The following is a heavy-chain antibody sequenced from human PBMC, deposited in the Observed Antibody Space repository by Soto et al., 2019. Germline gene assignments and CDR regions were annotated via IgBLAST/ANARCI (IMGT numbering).Heavy chain of an antibody. CDR1: GYTFTSYA. CDR3: ARGGDIVVVTAPLDH. V-gene: IGHV1-18*01. D-gene: IGHD2-21*02. Sequence: ASVKVSCKASGYTFTSYAISWVRQAPGQGLEWMGWIIPYNGNANYAQKLQGRVTMTTDTSTSTAYMELRSLRSDDTAVYYCARGGDIVVVTAPLDHWGQGTLVTVSS. CDR2: IIPYNGNA. J-gene: IGHJ5*02.